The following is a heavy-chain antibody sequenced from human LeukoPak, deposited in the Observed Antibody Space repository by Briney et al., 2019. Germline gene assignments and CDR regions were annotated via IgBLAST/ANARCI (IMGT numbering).Heavy chain of an antibody. V-gene: IGHV3-48*03. CDR3: ARENLNGLDV. Sequence: GGSLRLSCAASGFTLSSYEVNWVRQAPGKGLEWVSYIISSGSPIYYADSVKGRFTISRDNAKNSLFLQMNSLRAEDTAVYYCARENLNGLDVWGQGTTVTVSS. CDR1: GFTLSSYE. J-gene: IGHJ6*02. CDR2: IISSGSPI.